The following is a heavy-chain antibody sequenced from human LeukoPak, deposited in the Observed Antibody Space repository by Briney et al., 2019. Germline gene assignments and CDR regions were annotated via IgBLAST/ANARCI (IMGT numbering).Heavy chain of an antibody. CDR3: ARVGRTPFGELLGNMDV. CDR1: GGSISNYY. V-gene: IGHV4-59*01. Sequence: SETLSLTCTVSGGSISNYYWSWIRQPPGKGLEWIGYVFYSGSTNYNPSLRSRVTISVDTSKNQFSLKLSSVTAADTAVYYCARVGRTPFGELLGNMDVWGKGTTVTVSS. J-gene: IGHJ6*03. D-gene: IGHD3-10*01. CDR2: VFYSGST.